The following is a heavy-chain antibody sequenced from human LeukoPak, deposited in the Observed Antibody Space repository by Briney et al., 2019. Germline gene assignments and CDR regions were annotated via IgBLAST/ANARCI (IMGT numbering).Heavy chain of an antibody. V-gene: IGHV3-64D*06. J-gene: IGHJ4*02. CDR2: ISSNGATT. CDR1: GFTFNRFY. D-gene: IGHD5-18*01. CDR3: ARVYSYGFYYFYY. Sequence: GGSLRLSCSASGFTFNRFYLHWVRQAPGKGLEFVSHISSNGATTYYADSVKGRFTISRDNSKNTLYLQMSSLRADDTAVYYCARVYSYGFYYFYYWGQGTLVTVSS.